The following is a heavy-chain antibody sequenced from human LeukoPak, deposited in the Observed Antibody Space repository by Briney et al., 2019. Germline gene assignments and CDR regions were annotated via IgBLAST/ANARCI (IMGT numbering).Heavy chain of an antibody. CDR2: ISGSGGST. Sequence: GGSLRLSCAASGFTFSSYAMSWVRQAPGKGLEWVSAISGSGGSTHYADSVKGRFTISRDNSKNTLYLQMNSLRAEDTAVHYCAKAGMITFGGVIAPFDYWGQGTLVTVSS. CDR3: AKAGMITFGGVIAPFDY. J-gene: IGHJ4*02. D-gene: IGHD3-16*02. CDR1: GFTFSSYA. V-gene: IGHV3-23*01.